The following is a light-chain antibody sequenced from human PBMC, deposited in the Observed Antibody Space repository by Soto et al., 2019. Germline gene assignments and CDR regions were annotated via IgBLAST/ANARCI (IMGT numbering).Light chain of an antibody. J-gene: IGKJ1*01. CDR1: QSVSSSY. CDR2: GAS. Sequence: IVLTQSPGTLSLSPGERATLSCRASQSVSSSYLAWYQQKPGQAPRLLIYGASSRATGIPDRFSGSGSGTDFTLTISSLEPEDFAVYYCQQYGSSPWTFGQGTKVDIK. V-gene: IGKV3-20*01. CDR3: QQYGSSPWT.